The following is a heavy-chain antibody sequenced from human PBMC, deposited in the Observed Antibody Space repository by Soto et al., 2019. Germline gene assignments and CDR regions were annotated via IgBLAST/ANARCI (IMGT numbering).Heavy chain of an antibody. Sequence: ASVKVSCKASGYTFRNFGISWVLQAPGQGLEWMGWISAYNANANYAQKFQGRLTMTTDTSTSTAYMELRSLRSDDTAVYYCARGHGDIVVVPLTPWGQGTLVTVSS. D-gene: IGHD2-2*01. J-gene: IGHJ5*02. CDR2: ISAYNANA. CDR3: ARGHGDIVVVPLTP. V-gene: IGHV1-18*01. CDR1: GYTFRNFG.